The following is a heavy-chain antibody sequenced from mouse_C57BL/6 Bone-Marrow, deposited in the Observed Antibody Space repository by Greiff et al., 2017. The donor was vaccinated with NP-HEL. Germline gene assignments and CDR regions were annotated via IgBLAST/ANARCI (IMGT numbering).Heavy chain of an antibody. Sequence: EVNLVESGGGLVKPGGSLKLSCAASGFTFSDYGMHWVRQAPEKGLEWVAYISSGSSTIYYADTVKGRFTISRDNAKKTLFLQMTSLRSEDTAMYYCARVYDGYPWFAYWGQGTLVTVSA. J-gene: IGHJ3*01. CDR3: ARVYDGYPWFAY. D-gene: IGHD2-3*01. CDR2: ISSGSSTI. CDR1: GFTFSDYG. V-gene: IGHV5-17*01.